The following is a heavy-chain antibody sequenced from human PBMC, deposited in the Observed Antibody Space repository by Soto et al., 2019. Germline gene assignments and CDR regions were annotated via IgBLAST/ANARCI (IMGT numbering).Heavy chain of an antibody. Sequence: GESLKISCKGSGYSFTSYWISWVRQMPGKGLEWMGRIDPSDSYTNYSPSFQGHVTISADKSISTAYLQWSSLKASDTAMYYCARLNYYDSSEGYYGMDVWGQGTKVTVS. CDR2: IDPSDSYT. CDR1: GYSFTSYW. V-gene: IGHV5-10-1*01. D-gene: IGHD3-22*01. CDR3: ARLNYYDSSEGYYGMDV. J-gene: IGHJ6*02.